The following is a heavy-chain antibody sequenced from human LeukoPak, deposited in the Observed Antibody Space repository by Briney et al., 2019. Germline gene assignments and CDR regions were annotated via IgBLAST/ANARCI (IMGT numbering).Heavy chain of an antibody. V-gene: IGHV3-53*01. CDR3: GRARLYGDYDAFDI. CDR1: GFTVSSNY. CDR2: IYSGGST. D-gene: IGHD4-17*01. Sequence: GGSLRLSCAASGFTVSSNYMSWVRQAPGKGLEWVSVIYSGGSTYYADSVKGRFTISRDNSKNTLYLQMNSLRAEDTAVYYCGRARLYGDYDAFDIWGQGTMVTVSS. J-gene: IGHJ3*02.